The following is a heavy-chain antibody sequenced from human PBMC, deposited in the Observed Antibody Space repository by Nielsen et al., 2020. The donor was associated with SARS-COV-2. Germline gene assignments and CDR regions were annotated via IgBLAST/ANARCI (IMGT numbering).Heavy chain of an antibody. D-gene: IGHD3-22*01. J-gene: IGHJ1*01. CDR3: ARVERATMIVVVMQGYFQH. CDR2: IYKSGTT. V-gene: IGHV4-30-2*04. Sequence: WIRQPPGKGLEWIGYIYKSGTTYYNPSLKSRVTISVDTSKNQFSLKLSSVTAADTAVYYCARVERATMIVVVMQGYFQHWGQGTLVTVSS.